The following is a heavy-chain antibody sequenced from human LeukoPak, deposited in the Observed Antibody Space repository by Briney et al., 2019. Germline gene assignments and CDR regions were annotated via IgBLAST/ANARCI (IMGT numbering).Heavy chain of an antibody. CDR2: IYSSGST. D-gene: IGHD1-7*01. CDR3: VRMNYVSSGWGAPFDH. Sequence: GGSLRLSCAASGFTVSGNYMSWVRQAPGKGLEWVSVIYSSGSTYYADSVKGRFTISRDNSKNTLYLQMNSLRAEDTALYYCVRMNYVSSGWGAPFDHWGQGTLVTVSS. CDR1: GFTVSGNY. V-gene: IGHV3-53*01. J-gene: IGHJ4*02.